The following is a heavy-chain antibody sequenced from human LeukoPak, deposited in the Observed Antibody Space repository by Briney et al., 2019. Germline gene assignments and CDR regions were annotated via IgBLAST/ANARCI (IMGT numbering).Heavy chain of an antibody. CDR3: ATDRGYYDSSGYYLGY. D-gene: IGHD3-22*01. V-gene: IGHV1-18*01. J-gene: IGHJ4*02. CDR2: ISAYNGNT. CDR1: GYTFTSYG. Sequence: ASVKVSCKASGYTFTSYGISWVRQAPGQGLEWMGWISAYNGNTNYAQKLQGRVTMTTDTSTSTAYMELRSLRSEDTAVYYCATDRGYYDSSGYYLGYWGQGTLVTVSS.